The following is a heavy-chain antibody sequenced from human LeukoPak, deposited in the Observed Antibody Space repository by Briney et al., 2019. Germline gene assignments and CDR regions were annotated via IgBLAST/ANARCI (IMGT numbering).Heavy chain of an antibody. J-gene: IGHJ4*02. V-gene: IGHV3-23*01. Sequence: GGSLRLSCAASGFTFSSYAMSWVRQAPGKGLEWVSATSGSGGSTYYADSVKGRFTISRDNSKNTLYLQMNSLRTEDTAVYYCAKALSGDSSGYYAFDYWGQGTLVTVSS. CDR3: AKALSGDSSGYYAFDY. CDR2: TSGSGGST. D-gene: IGHD3-22*01. CDR1: GFTFSSYA.